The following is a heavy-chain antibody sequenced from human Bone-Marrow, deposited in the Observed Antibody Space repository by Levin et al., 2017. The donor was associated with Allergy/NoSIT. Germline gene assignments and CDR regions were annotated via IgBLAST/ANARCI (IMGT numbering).Heavy chain of an antibody. CDR2: ISSTGSYI. CDR3: ARDPSLEYLLCLDY. V-gene: IGHV3-21*01. J-gene: IGHJ4*02. CDR1: GFIFSRYS. Sequence: NAGGSLRLSCAASGFIFSRYSMSWVRQAPGKGLEWVASISSTGSYIYYADSVKGRFTISRDNAKNSLYLQMNSLRAEDTAVYYCARDPSLEYLLCLDYWGQGTLVTVFS. D-gene: IGHD3-3*01.